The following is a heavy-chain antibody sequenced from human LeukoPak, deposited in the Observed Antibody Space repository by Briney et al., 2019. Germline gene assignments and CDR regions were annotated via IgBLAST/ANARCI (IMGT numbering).Heavy chain of an antibody. D-gene: IGHD2-15*01. CDR3: ARGRVGYCSGGSCYSPYYYYYMDV. CDR1: GGSFSGYY. CDR2: INHSGST. J-gene: IGHJ6*03. V-gene: IGHV4-34*01. Sequence: SETLSLTCAVYGGSFSGYYWSWIRQPPGKGLEWIGEINHSGSTNYNPSLKSRVTISVDTSKNQFSLKLSSVTAADTAVYYCARGRVGYCSGGSCYSPYYYYYMDVWGKGTTVTVSS.